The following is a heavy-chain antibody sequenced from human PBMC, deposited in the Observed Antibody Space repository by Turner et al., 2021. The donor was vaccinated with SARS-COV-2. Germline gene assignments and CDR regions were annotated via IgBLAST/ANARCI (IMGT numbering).Heavy chain of an antibody. J-gene: IGHJ6*02. V-gene: IGHV3-53*02. CDR1: GLTVSRNY. Sequence: EVQLVETGGGLIQPGGSLRLSCAASGLTVSRNYMNWVRQAPGKGLEWVSVIYSGGSTYYAESVKGRFTISRDNSKNTLYLQMNSLRAEDTAVYYCARDLGTYGMDVWGQGTTVTVSS. CDR3: ARDLGTYGMDV. D-gene: IGHD6-13*01. CDR2: IYSGGST.